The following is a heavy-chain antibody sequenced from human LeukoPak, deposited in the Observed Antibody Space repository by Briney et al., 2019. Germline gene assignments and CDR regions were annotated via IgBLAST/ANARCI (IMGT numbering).Heavy chain of an antibody. D-gene: IGHD6-19*01. Sequence: PSETLSLTCAVFGGSFSGYYWSWIRQSPEKGLEWIGEMSHTGATNYNPSLKSRVTVSVDTSKNQVSLKLSSVTAADTAVYYCASSGWPHSYFDYWGQGTLVTVSS. V-gene: IGHV4-34*01. CDR3: ASSGWPHSYFDY. CDR1: GGSFSGYY. J-gene: IGHJ4*02. CDR2: MSHTGAT.